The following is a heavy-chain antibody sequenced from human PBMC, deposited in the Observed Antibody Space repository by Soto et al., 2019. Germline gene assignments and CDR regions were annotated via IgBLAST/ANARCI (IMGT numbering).Heavy chain of an antibody. CDR2: IGGRATYT. D-gene: IGHD4-17*01. CDR1: GFTFSDYY. V-gene: IGHV3-11*06. Sequence: GGSLRLSCAASGFTFSDYYMSWIRQAPGKWLEWVSYIGGRATYTNYADSVKGRFSISRDYAKNSLYLQMNRLRAEDTAVYYCAREAYSDSDYWGQGTLVNV. J-gene: IGHJ4*02. CDR3: AREAYSDSDY.